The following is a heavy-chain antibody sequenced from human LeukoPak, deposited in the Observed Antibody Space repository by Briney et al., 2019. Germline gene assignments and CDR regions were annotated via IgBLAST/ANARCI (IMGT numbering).Heavy chain of an antibody. CDR2: ISSSSSYI. V-gene: IGHV3-21*01. CDR1: GFTFSSYS. CDR3: ARGGASRPDY. Sequence: GGSLRLSCAASGFTFSSYSMDWVRQAPGKGPEWVSSISSSSSYIYYADSVKGRFTISRDNSKNSLYLQMNSLRAEDTAVYYCARGGASRPDYWGRGTLVSVSS. J-gene: IGHJ4*02. D-gene: IGHD6-6*01.